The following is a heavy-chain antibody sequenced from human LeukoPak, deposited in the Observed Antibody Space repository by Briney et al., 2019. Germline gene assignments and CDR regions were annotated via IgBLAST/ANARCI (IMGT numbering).Heavy chain of an antibody. V-gene: IGHV3-13*03. Sequence: QSGGSLRLSCAACEFTFSTYDMNRLRQGTGKGLEWVSFIGIAGDTYFPGPVKGQFTMSRENAKKSLYLQMNTLRAGDTAVYYCAELGITMIGGVWGKGTTVTISS. CDR1: EFTFSTYD. CDR2: IGIAGDT. CDR3: AELGITMIGGV. D-gene: IGHD3-10*02. J-gene: IGHJ6*04.